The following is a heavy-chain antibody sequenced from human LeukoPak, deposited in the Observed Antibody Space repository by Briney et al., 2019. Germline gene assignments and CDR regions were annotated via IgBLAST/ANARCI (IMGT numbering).Heavy chain of an antibody. CDR1: GFTFSSYD. V-gene: IGHV3-48*01. CDR3: ARDRAAVAGKRLDY. D-gene: IGHD6-19*01. CDR2: ISSSSSNI. J-gene: IGHJ4*02. Sequence: GGSLRLSCAASGFTFSSYDMNWVRQAPGKGLEWVSYISSSSSNIYYADSVKGRFTISRDNAKNSLYLQMNSLRAEDTAVYYCARDRAAVAGKRLDYWGQGTLVTVSS.